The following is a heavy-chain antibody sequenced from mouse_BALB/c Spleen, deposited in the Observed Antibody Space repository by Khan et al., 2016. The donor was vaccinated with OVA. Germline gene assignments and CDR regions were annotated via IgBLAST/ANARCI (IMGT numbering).Heavy chain of an antibody. D-gene: IGHD2-14*01. Sequence: VELVESGAELTRPGASVKMSCKASGYTFTSYTMHWVKQRPGQGLEWIGYINPVSDYTNYNQNFKDKATLTADKSSSTAYMQLRSLTSEDSAVYYCAKEGAYYRSDGCFAYWGQGTLVTVST. J-gene: IGHJ3*01. CDR1: GYTFTSYT. CDR2: INPVSDYT. V-gene: IGHV1-4*01. CDR3: AKEGAYYRSDGCFAY.